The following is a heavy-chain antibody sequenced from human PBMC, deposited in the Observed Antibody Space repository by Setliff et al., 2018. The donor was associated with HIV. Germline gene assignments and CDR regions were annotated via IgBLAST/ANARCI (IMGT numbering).Heavy chain of an antibody. CDR1: GYSISSGYY. Sequence: KPSETLSLTCAVSGYSISSGYYWGWIRQPPGKGLEWIGSIYHSGSTYYNPSLKSRVAISVDTYNNQFSLNMNSVNAADTAVYYCARGYASGYDAYGYWGQGTLVTVSS. CDR3: ARGYASGYDAYGY. D-gene: IGHD5-12*01. V-gene: IGHV4-38-2*01. CDR2: IYHSGST. J-gene: IGHJ4*02.